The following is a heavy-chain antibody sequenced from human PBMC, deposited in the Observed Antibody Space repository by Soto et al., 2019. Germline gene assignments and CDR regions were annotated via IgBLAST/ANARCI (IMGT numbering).Heavy chain of an antibody. CDR2: IDPSDSYT. J-gene: IGHJ6*02. CDR3: ARLGWYYYGMDV. Sequence: PGESLKISCKGSGYSFTSYWISWVRQMPGKGLEWMGRIDPSDSYTNYNPSFQGHVTISVDKSISTAYLQWSSLKASDTAMYYCARLGWYYYGMDVWGQGTTVTVSS. CDR1: GYSFTSYW. D-gene: IGHD6-19*01. V-gene: IGHV5-10-1*01.